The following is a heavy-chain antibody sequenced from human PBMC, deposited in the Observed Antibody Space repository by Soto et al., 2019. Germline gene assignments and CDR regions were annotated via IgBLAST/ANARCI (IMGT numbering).Heavy chain of an antibody. D-gene: IGHD5-18*01. Sequence: SVKVSCKASGGTFSSYAISWVRQAPGQGLEWMGGIIPIFGTANYAQKFQGRVTITADESTSTAYMELSSLRSEDTAVYYCARGGRKGDTRTTKLTRRSYNWFDPWGQGTLVTVSS. CDR3: ARGGRKGDTRTTKLTRRSYNWFDP. CDR2: IIPIFGTA. J-gene: IGHJ5*02. V-gene: IGHV1-69*13. CDR1: GGTFSSYA.